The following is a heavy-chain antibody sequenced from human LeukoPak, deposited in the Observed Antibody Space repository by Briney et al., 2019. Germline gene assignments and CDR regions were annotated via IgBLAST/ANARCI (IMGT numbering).Heavy chain of an antibody. CDR2: ISGSGGGT. D-gene: IGHD3-3*01. CDR1: GFTFSSYG. V-gene: IGHV3-23*01. CDR3: ARSADTIFGVITHKWFDP. J-gene: IGHJ5*02. Sequence: GGSLRLSCSASGFTFSSYGMSWVRQAPGKGLEWVSDISGSGGGTSYADSVKGRFTISRDNSKNTVYLQKNSLRAEDTAVYYCARSADTIFGVITHKWFDPWGQGTLVTVSA.